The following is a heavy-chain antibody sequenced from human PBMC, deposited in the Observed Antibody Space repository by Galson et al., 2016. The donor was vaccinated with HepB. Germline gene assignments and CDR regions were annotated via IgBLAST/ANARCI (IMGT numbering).Heavy chain of an antibody. J-gene: IGHJ4*02. V-gene: IGHV4-39*01. CDR1: GGSIISNGYY. CDR2: IYYSGTT. Sequence: SETLSLTCTVSGGSIISNGYYWGWVRQPPGKGLEWIGSIYYSGTTYYNPSLKSRVTMSVDTSTNQFSLKLASVTAADTAVSYCARRNVAPFDFWGQGTLVTVSS. CDR3: ARRNVAPFDF. D-gene: IGHD2-8*01.